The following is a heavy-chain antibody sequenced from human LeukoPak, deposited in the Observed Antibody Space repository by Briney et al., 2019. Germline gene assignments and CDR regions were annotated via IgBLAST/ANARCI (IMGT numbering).Heavy chain of an antibody. J-gene: IGHJ5*02. Sequence: RPSETLSLTCTVSGGSISSYYWSWIRQPPGKGLEWIGYIYYSGSTNYNPSLKSRVTISVDTSKNQFSLKLSSVTAADTAVYYCAREREGALENWFDPWGQGTLVTVSS. V-gene: IGHV4-59*01. D-gene: IGHD1-1*01. CDR3: AREREGALENWFDP. CDR1: GGSISSYY. CDR2: IYYSGST.